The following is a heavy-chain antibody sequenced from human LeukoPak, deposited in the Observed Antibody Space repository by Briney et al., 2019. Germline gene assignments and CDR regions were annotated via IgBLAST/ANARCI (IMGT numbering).Heavy chain of an antibody. CDR1: GFTFDDYA. V-gene: IGHV3-9*01. D-gene: IGHD5-12*01. CDR3: AKAAFSGSDADFDY. J-gene: IGHJ4*02. CDR2: ISWNSGSI. Sequence: GGSLRLSCAASGFTFDDYAMHWVRQAAGKGLEWVSGISWNSGSIGYADSVKGRFTISRDNAKNSLYLQMNSLRAEDTALYYCAKAAFSGSDADFDYWGQGTLVTVSS.